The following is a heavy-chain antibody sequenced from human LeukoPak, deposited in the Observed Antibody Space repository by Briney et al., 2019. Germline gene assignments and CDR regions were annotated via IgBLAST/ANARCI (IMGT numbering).Heavy chain of an antibody. Sequence: GGSLRLSCAASGFTFSSYSMNWVRQAPGKGLEWVSCISSSSSYINYADSVKGRFTISRDNARNSLYLQVNSLRVEDTAVYYCARVIASGYLEGNDYWGQGTLVTVSS. CDR1: GFTFSSYS. CDR2: ISSSSSYI. J-gene: IGHJ4*02. D-gene: IGHD5-12*01. CDR3: ARVIASGYLEGNDY. V-gene: IGHV3-21*01.